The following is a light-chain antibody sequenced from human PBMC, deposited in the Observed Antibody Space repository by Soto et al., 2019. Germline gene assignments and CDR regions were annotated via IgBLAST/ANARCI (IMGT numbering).Light chain of an antibody. CDR3: QQLFMYPPT. V-gene: IGKV1-9*01. CDR1: QGIINY. CDR2: GAS. Sequence: IQLTQSPSSLSASMGDRVTITCRASQGIINYLAWYQQKPGKAPKLLIYGASTLQGGVPSRFSGSGSGTDFTLTVSSLQPEDLATYYCQQLFMYPPTFGPGTKVDL. J-gene: IGKJ3*01.